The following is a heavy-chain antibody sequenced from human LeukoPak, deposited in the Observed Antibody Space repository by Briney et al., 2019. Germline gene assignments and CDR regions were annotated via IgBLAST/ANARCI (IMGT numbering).Heavy chain of an antibody. J-gene: IGHJ5*02. CDR1: GFTFSGSA. Sequence: PGGSLRLSCAASGFTFSGSAIHWVRQASGKGLEWVGRIRSKANNYATEYSASVRGRFTVFRDDSKNTAYLQMNSLKTEDTAVYYCIPQWLVPPLDLWGQGTLVTVSS. D-gene: IGHD6-19*01. CDR2: IRSKANNYAT. V-gene: IGHV3-73*01. CDR3: IPQWLVPPLDL.